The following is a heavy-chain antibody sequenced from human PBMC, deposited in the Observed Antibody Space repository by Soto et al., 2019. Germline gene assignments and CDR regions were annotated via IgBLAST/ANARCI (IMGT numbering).Heavy chain of an antibody. CDR3: ARVYDYALDY. CDR1: GYSFSSYW. V-gene: IGHV5-51*01. CDR2: IYPGDSET. Sequence: EVQLVQSGAEVKKPGESLKISCKGSGYSFSSYWIGWVRQMPGKGLEWMGFIYPGDSETRYSPSFQGQVTISVDKSISPSSLQWGSRKAADTPIYYCARVYDYALDYGGQGTLVTVSS. D-gene: IGHD3-16*01. J-gene: IGHJ4*02.